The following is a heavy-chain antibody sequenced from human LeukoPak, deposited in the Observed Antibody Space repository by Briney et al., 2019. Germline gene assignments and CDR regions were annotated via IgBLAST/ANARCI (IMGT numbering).Heavy chain of an antibody. D-gene: IGHD2-2*01. J-gene: IGHJ4*02. V-gene: IGHV3-21*06. CDR1: GFTFSTYS. CDR3: AKDGGVVPAANDFDY. Sequence: KPGGSLRLSCAASGFTFSTYSMNWVRQTPGKGLEWVSSISSSGGYIYYADSVKGRFTISRDNAKHSLYLQMDSLRAEDTAVYYCAKDGGVVPAANDFDYWGQGTLVTVSS. CDR2: ISSSGGYI.